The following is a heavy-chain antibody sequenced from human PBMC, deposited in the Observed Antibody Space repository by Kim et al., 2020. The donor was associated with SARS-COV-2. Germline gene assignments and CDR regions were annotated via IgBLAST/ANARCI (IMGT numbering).Heavy chain of an antibody. CDR1: GFTFSSYA. J-gene: IGHJ1*01. CDR2: ISGSGGST. CDR3: AKGPHTAAGTDFLEYFQH. D-gene: IGHD6-13*01. Sequence: GGSLRLSCAASGFTFSSYAMSWVRQAPGKGLEWVSAISGSGGSTYYADSVKGRFTISRDNSKNTLYLQMNSLRAEDTAVYYCAKGPHTAAGTDFLEYFQHWGQGTLVTVSS. V-gene: IGHV3-23*01.